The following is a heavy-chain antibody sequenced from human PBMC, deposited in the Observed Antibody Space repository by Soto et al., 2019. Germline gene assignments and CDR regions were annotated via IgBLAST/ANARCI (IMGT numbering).Heavy chain of an antibody. V-gene: IGHV3-48*01. CDR3: ERGIKYQVLTPYYFDY. D-gene: IGHD1-20*01. CDR1: GFTFSTYS. Sequence: EVQLVESGGGLVQPGGSLRLSCAASGFTFSTYSMDWVRQAPGKGLEWVSYISSSSGSIYYADSVKGRFTISRDNAKNSLYLQMNSLRAEDTAVYYCERGIKYQVLTPYYFDYWGQGTLVTVSS. CDR2: ISSSSGSI. J-gene: IGHJ4*02.